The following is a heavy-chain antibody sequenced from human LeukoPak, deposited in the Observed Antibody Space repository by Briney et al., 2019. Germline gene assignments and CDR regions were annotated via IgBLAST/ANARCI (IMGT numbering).Heavy chain of an antibody. CDR2: IYHSGST. J-gene: IGHJ6*02. Sequence: PSETLSLTCTVAGGSISYYYGGWIRQPPGKGLEWIGHIYHSGSTNYNPSFKSRVTISVDASKNHFSLYLSSVTAADTAVYYCVRHAATRHNYGMDVWGQGTTVTVSS. CDR1: GGSISYYY. D-gene: IGHD6-13*01. CDR3: VRHAATRHNYGMDV. V-gene: IGHV4-59*08.